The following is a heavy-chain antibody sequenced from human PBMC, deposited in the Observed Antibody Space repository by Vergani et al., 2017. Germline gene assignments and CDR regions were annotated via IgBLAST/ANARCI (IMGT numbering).Heavy chain of an antibody. CDR2: ISYDGSNK. Sequence: QVQLVESGGGVVQPGRSLRLSCAASGFTFSSYGMHWVRQAPGKGLEWVAVISYDGSNKYYADSVKGRFTISRDNSKNTLYLQMNSLRAEDTAVYYCARMGCSSTSCAPGRFDPWGQGTLVTVSS. J-gene: IGHJ5*02. CDR1: GFTFSSYG. CDR3: ARMGCSSTSCAPGRFDP. D-gene: IGHD2-2*01. V-gene: IGHV3-30*03.